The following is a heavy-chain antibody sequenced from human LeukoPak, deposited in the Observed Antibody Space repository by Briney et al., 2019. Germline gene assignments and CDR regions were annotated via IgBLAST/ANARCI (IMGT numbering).Heavy chain of an antibody. CDR2: IYPGGSDT. J-gene: IGHJ6*02. CDR1: GYSFISYW. D-gene: IGHD4-17*01. V-gene: IGHV5-51*01. Sequence: GESLQISCKGSGYSFISYWIGWVRQMPGKGLEWMGIIYPGGSDTRYSPSFQGQVTISADKSISTVYLRWSSLKASDTAMYYCARRIVSETVTTWDGMDVWGQGTTVTVSS. CDR3: ARRIVSETVTTWDGMDV.